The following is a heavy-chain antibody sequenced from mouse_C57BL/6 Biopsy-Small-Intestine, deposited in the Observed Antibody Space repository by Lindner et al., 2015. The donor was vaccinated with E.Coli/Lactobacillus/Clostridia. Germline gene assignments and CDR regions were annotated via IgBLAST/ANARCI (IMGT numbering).Heavy chain of an antibody. CDR2: ILPGRGST. Sequence: VQLQESGAELMKPGASVKLSCKATGYTLTGYWIEWVKQRPGHGLEWIGEILPGRGSTNYNEKFKGKATFTADTSSNTAYMQLSSLTTEDSAIYYCARDYYSNYRFAYWGQGTLVTVSA. CDR3: ARDYYSNYRFAY. V-gene: IGHV1-9*01. J-gene: IGHJ3*01. D-gene: IGHD2-5*01. CDR1: GYTLTGYW.